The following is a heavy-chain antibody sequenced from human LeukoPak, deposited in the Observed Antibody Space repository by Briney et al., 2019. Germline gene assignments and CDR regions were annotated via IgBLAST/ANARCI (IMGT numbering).Heavy chain of an antibody. J-gene: IGHJ6*03. D-gene: IGHD6-6*01. CDR2: MSGDGGST. CDR1: GFTFDDYA. V-gene: IGHV3-43*02. CDR3: ATTAARKGRYYYYMDV. Sequence: GGSLRLSCAASGFTFDDYAMHWVRQAPGKGLEWVCLMSGDGGSTYYADSVKGRFTISRDNSKNSLYLQMNSLRTEDTALYYCATTAARKGRYYYYMDVWGKGTTVTVSS.